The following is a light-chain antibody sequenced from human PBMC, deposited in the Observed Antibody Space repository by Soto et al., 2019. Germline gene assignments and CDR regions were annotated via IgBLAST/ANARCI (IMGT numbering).Light chain of an antibody. J-gene: IGKJ4*01. V-gene: IGKV3-11*01. CDR2: DAS. Sequence: EIVLTQSPATLSLSPGERATLSCRASQSVSSYLAWYQQKPGQAPRLLIYDASNRATGIPARFSGSGSGTDFTLTISSLEPEDFAVYYCQQRSNWPRVPPTFGGGTKVEIK. CDR3: QQRSNWPRVPPT. CDR1: QSVSSY.